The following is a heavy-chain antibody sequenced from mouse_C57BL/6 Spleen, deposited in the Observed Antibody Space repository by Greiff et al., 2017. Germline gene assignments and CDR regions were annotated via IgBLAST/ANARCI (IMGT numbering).Heavy chain of an antibody. D-gene: IGHD4-1*01. V-gene: IGHV1-52*01. CDR3: ARNGDVGFAY. CDR2: IDPSDSET. CDR1: GYTFTSYW. J-gene: IGHJ3*01. Sequence: QVQLKQPGAELVRPGSSVKLSCKASGYTFTSYWMHWVKQRPIQGLEWIGNIDPSDSETHYNQKFKDKATLTVDKSSSTAYMQLSSLTSEDSAVYYCARNGDVGFAYWGQGTLVTVSA.